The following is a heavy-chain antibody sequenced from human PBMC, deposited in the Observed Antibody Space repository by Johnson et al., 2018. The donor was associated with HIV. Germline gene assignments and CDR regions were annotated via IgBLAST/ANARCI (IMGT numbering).Heavy chain of an antibody. V-gene: IGHV3-30*14. CDR1: RFTLRRFW. CDR2: ISYDGSNK. Sequence: QVQLVESGGGLVQPGGSLRLSCAASRFTLRRFWMNWVRQAPGKGLEWVAVISYDGSNKYYADSVEGRFTISRDNSKNTLYLQMNSLRVEDTAVYYCASSSPYSGSYGDAFDIWGQGTMVTVSS. D-gene: IGHD1-26*01. J-gene: IGHJ3*02. CDR3: ASSSPYSGSYGDAFDI.